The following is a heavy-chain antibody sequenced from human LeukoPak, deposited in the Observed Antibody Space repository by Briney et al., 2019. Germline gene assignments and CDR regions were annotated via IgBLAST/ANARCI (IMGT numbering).Heavy chain of an antibody. CDR1: GGSISSGGYY. J-gene: IGHJ5*02. CDR3: ARQYSSGWPWFDP. D-gene: IGHD6-19*01. CDR2: IYYSGST. V-gene: IGHV4-39*01. Sequence: PSETLSLTCTVSGGSISSGGYYWGWIRHPPGKGLEWIGSIYYSGSTYYNPSPKSRVTISVDTSKNQFSLKLTSVTAADAAVYYCARQYSSGWPWFDPWGQGTLVTVSS.